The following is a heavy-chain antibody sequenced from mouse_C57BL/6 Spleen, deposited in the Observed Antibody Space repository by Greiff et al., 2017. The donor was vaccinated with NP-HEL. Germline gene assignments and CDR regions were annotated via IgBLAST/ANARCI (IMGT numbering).Heavy chain of an antibody. V-gene: IGHV5-6*01. CDR3: ARKGDYDWFAY. J-gene: IGHJ3*01. CDR1: GFTFSSYG. D-gene: IGHD2-4*01. Sequence: EVKLMESGGDLVKPGGSLKLSCAASGFTFSSYGMSWVRQTPDKRLAWVATISSGGSYTYYPDSVKGRFTISRDNAKNTLYLQRSSLKSEDTARYYCARKGDYDWFAYWGQGTLVTVSA. CDR2: ISSGGSYT.